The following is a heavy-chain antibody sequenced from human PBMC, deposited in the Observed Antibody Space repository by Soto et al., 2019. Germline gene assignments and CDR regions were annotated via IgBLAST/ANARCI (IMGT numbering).Heavy chain of an antibody. V-gene: IGHV1-69*12. Sequence: QVQLVQSGAEVKKPGSSVKVSCKASGGTFSSYAISWVRQAPGQGLEWMGGIIPIFGTAYYAQKFQGRVTMTADESTSTAYLELSSLRSADTAVDYCASPPIVATIVNYYYVMDVWGQGTTVTVSS. CDR2: IIPIFGTA. J-gene: IGHJ6*02. CDR1: GGTFSSYA. D-gene: IGHD5-12*01. CDR3: ASPPIVATIVNYYYVMDV.